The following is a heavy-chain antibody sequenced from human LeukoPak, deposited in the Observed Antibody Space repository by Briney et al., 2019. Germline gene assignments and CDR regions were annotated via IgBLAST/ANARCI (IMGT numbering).Heavy chain of an antibody. CDR3: ARIRDGSNWYFEL. J-gene: IGHJ2*01. Sequence: GRSLRLSCAASGFTFRSYGMHWVRQAPGKGLEWVAVIWYDGSSQFYVDSVKGRFIISRDNSKNTLSLQMNSLRADDTALYYCARIRDGSNWYFELWGRGTPVTVSS. D-gene: IGHD5-24*01. CDR2: IWYDGSSQ. V-gene: IGHV3-33*01. CDR1: GFTFRSYG.